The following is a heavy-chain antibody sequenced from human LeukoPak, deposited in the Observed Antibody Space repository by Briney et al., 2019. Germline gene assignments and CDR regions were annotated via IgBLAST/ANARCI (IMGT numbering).Heavy chain of an antibody. Sequence: ASVKVSCKASGYTFTSYGISWVRQAPGQGLEWMGIINPSGGSTSYAQKFQGRVTMTRDTSTSTAYMELRSLRSDDTAVYYCARDWSYSYGYCLVYWGQGTLVTVSS. V-gene: IGHV1-46*01. J-gene: IGHJ4*02. D-gene: IGHD5-18*01. CDR1: GYTFTSYG. CDR3: ARDWSYSYGYCLVY. CDR2: INPSGGST.